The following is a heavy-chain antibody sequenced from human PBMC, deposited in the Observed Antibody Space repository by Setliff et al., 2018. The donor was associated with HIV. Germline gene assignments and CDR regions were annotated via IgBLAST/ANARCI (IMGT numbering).Heavy chain of an antibody. D-gene: IGHD3-22*01. CDR3: ARAPNSPYYSNVWYADH. Sequence: PGESLKISCKTSGYSFTTYWIGWVRQMPGKGLEWMAILYPGDSDTRYSPYFQSQVTVSAAKSIGTAYLQWNSLNASDTALYFCARAPNSPYYSNVWYADHWGQGTLVTVSS. CDR1: GYSFTTYW. V-gene: IGHV5-51*01. J-gene: IGHJ5*02. CDR2: LYPGDSDT.